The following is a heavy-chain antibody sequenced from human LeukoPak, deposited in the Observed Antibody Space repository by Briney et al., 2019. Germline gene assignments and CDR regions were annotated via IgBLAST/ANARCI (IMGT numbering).Heavy chain of an antibody. V-gene: IGHV4-59*01. CDR1: GGSISSYY. CDR2: LFKSENT. Sequence: SETLSLTCTVSGGSISSYYWSCIRLPPGKRLEWIGYLFKSENTNYRPPLQSRVPIFGDTSKNQFFLKLSSVTAADTAMYYCARALYVNSFYAFDIWGQGTLVTVSS. CDR3: ARALYVNSFYAFDI. D-gene: IGHD2-2*02. J-gene: IGHJ3*02.